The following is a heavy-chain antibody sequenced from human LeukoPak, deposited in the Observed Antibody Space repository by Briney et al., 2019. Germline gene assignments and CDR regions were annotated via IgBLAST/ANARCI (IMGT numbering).Heavy chain of an antibody. D-gene: IGHD6-13*01. V-gene: IGHV3-30*18. Sequence: GGSLRLSCAASGFTFSSYGMHWVRQAPGKGLEWVAVIPYDGSNKYYARNTLYLQMNSLRAEDTAVYYCAKEGGSSWAPDAFDIWGQGTMVTVSS. J-gene: IGHJ3*02. CDR2: IPYDGSNK. CDR3: AKEGGSSWAPDAFDI. CDR1: GFTFSSYG.